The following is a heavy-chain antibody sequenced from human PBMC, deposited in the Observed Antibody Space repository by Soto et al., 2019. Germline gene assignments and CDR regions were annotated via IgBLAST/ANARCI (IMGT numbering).Heavy chain of an antibody. CDR3: ARGGNRYSSTSFGVGGFDY. CDR2: IFHSGTT. Sequence: SETLSLTCTVSGASISSSYWSWIRQPPGKGLERIGSIFHSGTTNYNPSLKIRVAISVDTSKDQFSLNLSSLTTADTAVYFCARGGNRYSSTSFGVGGFDYWGQGTLVTV. J-gene: IGHJ4*02. CDR1: GASISSSY. D-gene: IGHD6-6*01. V-gene: IGHV4-59*01.